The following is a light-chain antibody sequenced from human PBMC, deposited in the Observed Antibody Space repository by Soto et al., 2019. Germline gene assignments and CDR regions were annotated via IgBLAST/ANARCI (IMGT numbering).Light chain of an antibody. J-gene: IGLJ1*01. V-gene: IGLV2-11*01. CDR3: CSYTGSYSYV. CDR1: SSDVGGYSY. Sequence: QSALTQPHSVSGSPGQSVTISCTGTSSDVGGYSYVSWYQQHPGKAPELIIYDVTERPSGVPDRFSGSKSGNTASLTISGLQAEDEADYYRCSYTGSYSYVFGIGTKVTVL. CDR2: DVT.